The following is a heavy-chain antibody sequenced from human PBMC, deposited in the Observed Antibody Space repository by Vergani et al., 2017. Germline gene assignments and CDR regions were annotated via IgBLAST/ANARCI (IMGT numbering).Heavy chain of an antibody. Sequence: VQLMESGGGWAQPGGSLRLSCAASGFSFTSYGMHWVRQPPGKGLEWVALISNDGRHTYYADSVRGRFSISRDNSKNTLYLQMNSLRTEDTANYYCRGEMDVWGKGTTVTVSS. V-gene: IGHV3-30*03. CDR3: RGEMDV. CDR1: GFSFTSYG. CDR2: ISNDGRHT. J-gene: IGHJ6*04.